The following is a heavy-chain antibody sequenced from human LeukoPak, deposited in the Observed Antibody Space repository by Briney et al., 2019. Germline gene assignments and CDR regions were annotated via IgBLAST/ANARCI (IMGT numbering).Heavy chain of an antibody. CDR2: IIPIFGTA. V-gene: IGHV1-69*05. CDR1: GGTFSSYA. CDR3: AREEYNWNYIYSWFDP. Sequence: GASVTVSCKASGGTFSSYAISWVRQAPGQGLEWMGGIIPIFGTANYAQKFQGRVTITTDESTSTAYMELSSLRSEDTAVYYCAREEYNWNYIYSWFDPWGQGTLVTVSS. D-gene: IGHD1-7*01. J-gene: IGHJ5*02.